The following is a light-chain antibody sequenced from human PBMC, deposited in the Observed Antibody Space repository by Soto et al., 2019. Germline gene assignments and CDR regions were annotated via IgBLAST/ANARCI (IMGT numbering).Light chain of an antibody. CDR3: QQRSNWPPLT. Sequence: EIMLTQSPVTLSVSPGERATLSCRASQSVRNLLAWYQQKPGQAPRLLIYDASNRATGIPARFSGSGSGTDFTLTISSLEPEDFAVYYCQQRSNWPPLTFGGGTKVDIK. V-gene: IGKV3-11*01. J-gene: IGKJ4*01. CDR1: QSVRNL. CDR2: DAS.